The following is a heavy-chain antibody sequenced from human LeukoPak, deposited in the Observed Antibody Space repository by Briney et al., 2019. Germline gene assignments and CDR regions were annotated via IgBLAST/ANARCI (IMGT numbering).Heavy chain of an antibody. J-gene: IGHJ4*02. Sequence: GASVKVSCKASVGTFSSYAISWVRQAPGQGLEWMGRIIPILGIANYAQKFQGRVTITADKSTSTAYMELSSLRSEDTAVYYCARASTAMVTSYWGQGTLVTVSS. CDR2: IIPILGIA. V-gene: IGHV1-69*04. CDR3: ARASTAMVTSY. D-gene: IGHD5-18*01. CDR1: VGTFSSYA.